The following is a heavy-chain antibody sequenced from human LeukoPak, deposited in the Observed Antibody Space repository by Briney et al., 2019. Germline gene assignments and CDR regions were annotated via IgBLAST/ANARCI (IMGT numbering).Heavy chain of an antibody. CDR3: ARGGVRYFDWLLSPFDP. D-gene: IGHD3-9*01. V-gene: IGHV4-34*01. J-gene: IGHJ5*02. Sequence: SETLSLTCAVYGGSFSGYYWGWIRQPPGRGLEWIGEINHSGSTNYNPSLKSRVTISVDTSKNQFSLKLSSVTAADTAVYYCARGGVRYFDWLLSPFDPWGQGTLVTVSS. CDR1: GGSFSGYY. CDR2: INHSGST.